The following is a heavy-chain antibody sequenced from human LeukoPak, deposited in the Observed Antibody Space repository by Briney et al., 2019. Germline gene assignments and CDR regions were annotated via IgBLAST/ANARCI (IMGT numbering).Heavy chain of an antibody. J-gene: IGHJ4*02. D-gene: IGHD5-12*01. CDR2: IYHSGST. CDR1: GGSISSGGYS. CDR3: ARGYGSKEY. Sequence: SETLSLTCAVSGGSISSGGYSWSWIRQPPGKGLEWIGYIYHSGSTYYNPSLKSRVTISVDRSKNQFSLKLSSVTAADTAVYYCARGYGSKEYWGQGILVTVSS. V-gene: IGHV4-30-2*01.